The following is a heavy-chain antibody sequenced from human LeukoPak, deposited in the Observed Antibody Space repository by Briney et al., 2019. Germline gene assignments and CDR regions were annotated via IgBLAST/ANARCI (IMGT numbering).Heavy chain of an antibody. D-gene: IGHD3-16*01. V-gene: IGHV4-59*11. CDR1: GGSISSHY. CDR2: ISSSGST. CDR3: ARETSQKGAHYMDV. Sequence: SETLSLTCTDSGGSISSHYWSSIRQPPAKGLEWIGRISSSGSTNYNPSLKSRVTISVDTSKNQFSLKLSSVTAADTAVYYCARETSQKGAHYMDVWGKGTTITISS. J-gene: IGHJ6*03.